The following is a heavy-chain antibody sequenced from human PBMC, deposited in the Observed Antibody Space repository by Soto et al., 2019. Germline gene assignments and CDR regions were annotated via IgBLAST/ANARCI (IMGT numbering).Heavy chain of an antibody. CDR3: ARGSSTGTTPNYFDY. CDR1: GGSFSGYY. CDR2: INHSGST. Sequence: SETLSLTCAVYGGSFSGYYWSWIRQPPGKGLEWIGEINHSGSTNYNPSLKSRVTISVDKSKNQFSLKLSSVTAADTAVYYCARGSSTGTTPNYFDYWGQGTLVTVSS. D-gene: IGHD1-7*01. V-gene: IGHV4-34*01. J-gene: IGHJ4*02.